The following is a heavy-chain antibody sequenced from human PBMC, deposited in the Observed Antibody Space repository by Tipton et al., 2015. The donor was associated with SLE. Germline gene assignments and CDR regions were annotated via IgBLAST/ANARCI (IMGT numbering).Heavy chain of an antibody. CDR3: ARGRKPAYYYDSSGCFDY. CDR2: ISYDGSNK. J-gene: IGHJ4*02. CDR1: GFTFSSYA. Sequence: RSLRLSCAASGFTFSSYAMHWVRQAPGKGLEWVAVISYDGSNKYYADSVKGRFTISRDNSKNTLYLQMNSLRAEDTAVYYCARGRKPAYYYDSSGCFDYWGQGTLVTVSS. D-gene: IGHD3-22*01. V-gene: IGHV3-30*04.